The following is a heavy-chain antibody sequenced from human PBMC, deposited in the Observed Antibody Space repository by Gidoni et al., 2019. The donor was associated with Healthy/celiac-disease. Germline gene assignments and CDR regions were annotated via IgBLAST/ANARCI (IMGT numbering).Heavy chain of an antibody. J-gene: IGHJ4*02. CDR3: ARGKDGYNGLNDY. CDR1: DGSFSSYT. V-gene: IGHV1-69*02. D-gene: IGHD5-12*01. Sequence: QVQLVQSGAEVKNPGSSVKLSCKASDGSFSSYTISWVRQAPGHGLAWMGRIIPILGIANYAQKFQGRVTITADKSTSTAYMELSSLRSEDTAVYYCARGKDGYNGLNDYWGQGTLVTVSS. CDR2: IIPILGIA.